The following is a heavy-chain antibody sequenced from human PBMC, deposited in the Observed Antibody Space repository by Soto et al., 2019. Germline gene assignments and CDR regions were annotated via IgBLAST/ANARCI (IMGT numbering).Heavy chain of an antibody. CDR3: ARDARGAEARMDY. CDR2: INPNSGGT. J-gene: IGHJ4*02. CDR1: GYTFTGYY. V-gene: IGHV1-2*04. Sequence: QVQLVQSGAEVKKPGASVKVSCKASGYTFTGYYMHWVRQAPGQGLEWMGWINPNSGGTNYAQKFQVCVTMTRDTSISTAYMELSRLISDDTAVYYCARDARGAEARMDYWGQGTLVTVSS.